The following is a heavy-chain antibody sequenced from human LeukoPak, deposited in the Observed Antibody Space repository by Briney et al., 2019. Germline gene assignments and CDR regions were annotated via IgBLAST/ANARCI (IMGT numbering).Heavy chain of an antibody. V-gene: IGHV5-51*01. D-gene: IGHD6-19*01. CDR2: IYPGDSDT. Sequence: GESLKISCKGSRYSFTSYWIGWVRQMPGKGLEWMGIIYPGDSDTRYSPSFQGQVTISVDKSISTAYLQWSSLEASDTAMYYCARHATDSSGYLTSWFDPWGQGTLVTVSS. J-gene: IGHJ5*02. CDR1: RYSFTSYW. CDR3: ARHATDSSGYLTSWFDP.